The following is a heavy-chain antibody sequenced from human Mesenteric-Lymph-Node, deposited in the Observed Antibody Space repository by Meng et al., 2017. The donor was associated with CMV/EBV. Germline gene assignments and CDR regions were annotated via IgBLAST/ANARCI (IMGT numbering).Heavy chain of an antibody. D-gene: IGHD5-18*01. CDR3: AMTRGGYNYGYDY. Sequence: CTVSGGSIRGYYWGWIRQPPGKGLEWIASMYYSGSTYYNPSLKTRLTISVNTSKNQFSLKVSSVTAADTAVYYCAMTRGGYNYGYDYWGQGTLVTVSS. J-gene: IGHJ4*02. CDR1: GGSIRGYY. V-gene: IGHV4-39*01. CDR2: MYYSGST.